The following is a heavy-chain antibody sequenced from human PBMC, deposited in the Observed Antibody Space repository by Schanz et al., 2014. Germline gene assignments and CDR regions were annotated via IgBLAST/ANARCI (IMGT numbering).Heavy chain of an antibody. D-gene: IGHD2-15*01. J-gene: IGHJ4*02. CDR3: ARDRGYCSGGSCLTFDY. CDR1: GYTFTTYA. Sequence: QVQLVQSGAEVKKPGASVRVSCKASGYTFTTYAMSWVRQAPGQGLEWVGWISVYTGNTKYGQKVQGRVTMTADTSTNTAYMELRSLRSDDTAVYYCARDRGYCSGGSCLTFDYWGQGTLXTVSS. CDR2: ISVYTGNT. V-gene: IGHV1-18*01.